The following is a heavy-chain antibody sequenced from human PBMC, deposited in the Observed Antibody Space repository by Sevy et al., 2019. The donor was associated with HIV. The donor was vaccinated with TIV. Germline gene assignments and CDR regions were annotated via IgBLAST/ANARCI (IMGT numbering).Heavy chain of an antibody. Sequence: GGSLRRSCAASGFRFSSYEMNWVRQAPGKGLEWVASISNSGTNIYYSDSVRGRFTISRDTAKNSLYLQMNSLRAEDTAVYYCAGDLPPSATTVAHFDYWGQGTLVTVSS. J-gene: IGHJ4*02. D-gene: IGHD4-17*01. CDR2: ISNSGTNI. CDR1: GFRFSSYE. V-gene: IGHV3-48*03. CDR3: AGDLPPSATTVAHFDY.